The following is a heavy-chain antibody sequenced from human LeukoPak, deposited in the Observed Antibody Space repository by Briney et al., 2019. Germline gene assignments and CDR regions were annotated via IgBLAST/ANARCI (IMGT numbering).Heavy chain of an antibody. Sequence: ASVKVSCKASGYTFTSYGISWVRQAPGQGLEWMGGIIPIFGTANYAQKFQGRVTITADESTGTAYMELSRLRSEDTAVYYCARDFWPLNEYNSSWYSKYWGHGTLVTVSS. D-gene: IGHD6-13*01. V-gene: IGHV1-69*13. CDR3: ARDFWPLNEYNSSWYSKY. CDR2: IIPIFGTA. J-gene: IGHJ4*01. CDR1: GYTFTSYG.